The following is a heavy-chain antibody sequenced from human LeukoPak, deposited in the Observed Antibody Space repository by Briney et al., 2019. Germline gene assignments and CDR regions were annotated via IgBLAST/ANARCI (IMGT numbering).Heavy chain of an antibody. J-gene: IGHJ4*02. CDR2: ISWNSGSI. Sequence: GGSLRLSCAASGFTFDDYAMHWVRQAPGKGLEWVSGISWNSGSIGYADSVKGRFTISRDNAKNSLYLQMNSLRAEDTALYYCAKDRDSGYSYGFFDYWGQGTLVTVSS. CDR3: AKDRDSGYSYGFFDY. V-gene: IGHV3-9*01. D-gene: IGHD5-18*01. CDR1: GFTFDDYA.